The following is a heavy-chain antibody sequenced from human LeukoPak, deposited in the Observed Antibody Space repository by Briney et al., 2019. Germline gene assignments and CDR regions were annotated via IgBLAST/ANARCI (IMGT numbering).Heavy chain of an antibody. CDR3: ARGRAWIQLSLDY. Sequence: SETLSLTCAVYGGSFSGYYWSWIRQPPGKGLEWIGEINHSGSTNYNPSLKSRVTISVDTSKNQFSLKLSSVTAAVTAVYYCARGRAWIQLSLDYWGQGTLVTVSS. D-gene: IGHD5-18*01. V-gene: IGHV4-34*01. CDR1: GGSFSGYY. J-gene: IGHJ4*02. CDR2: INHSGST.